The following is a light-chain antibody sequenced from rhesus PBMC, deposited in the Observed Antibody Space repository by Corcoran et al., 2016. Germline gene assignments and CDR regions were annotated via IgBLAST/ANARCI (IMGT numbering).Light chain of an antibody. CDR3: QQHNSYPWT. V-gene: IGKV1-25*01. J-gene: IGKJ1*01. Sequence: DIQMTQSPSSLSASVGDTVTITCQASQGISNYLAWYQQKPGKAPRLLIHDASTLQSGVPSRFSGSGSGKEFPLTISSLQPEDFATYYCQQHNSYPWTFGQGTKVEIK. CDR2: DAS. CDR1: QGISNY.